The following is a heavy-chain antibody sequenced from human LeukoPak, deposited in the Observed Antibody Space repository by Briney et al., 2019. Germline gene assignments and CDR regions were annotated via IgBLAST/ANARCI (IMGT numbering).Heavy chain of an antibody. Sequence: GGSLRLSCAASGFTFDDYAMHWVRQAPGKGLEWVSGISWNIGSIVYADSVKGGVTIYRANAKNCLYLEINSLRAEDTAVYYCACLSAYRVPAGNFDYWGQGTLVTVSS. D-gene: IGHD2-2*01. J-gene: IGHJ4*02. CDR3: ACLSAYRVPAGNFDY. V-gene: IGHV3-9*01. CDR1: GFTFDDYA. CDR2: ISWNIGSI.